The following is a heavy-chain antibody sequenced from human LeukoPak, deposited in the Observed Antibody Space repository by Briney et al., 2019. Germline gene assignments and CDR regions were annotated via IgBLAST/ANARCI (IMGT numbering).Heavy chain of an antibody. Sequence: ASVKVSCKASGYAFTDYYIHWVRQAPGQGLEWMGWINPSSGGTNYAQKFQGRVTLTRDTSISTAYMDLSRLTSDDTAVYYCARGRNYYDSSGCFDPWGQGTLVTVSS. J-gene: IGHJ5*02. CDR3: ARGRNYYDSSGCFDP. D-gene: IGHD3-22*01. CDR1: GYAFTDYY. V-gene: IGHV1-2*02. CDR2: INPSSGGT.